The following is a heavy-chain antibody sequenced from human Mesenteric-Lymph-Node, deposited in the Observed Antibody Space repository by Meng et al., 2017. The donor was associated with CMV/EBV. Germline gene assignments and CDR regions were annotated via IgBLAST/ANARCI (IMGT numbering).Heavy chain of an antibody. CDR1: GFTFDDYA. J-gene: IGHJ4*02. Sequence: SLKISCAASGFTFDDYAMHWVRQAPGKGLEWVSGITWNSGRTDYADSVKGRFTISRDNARNSQYLQMNSLRAEDTAFYYCAKDAHCSTANCVFDYWGQGTLVTVSS. V-gene: IGHV3-9*01. CDR3: AKDAHCSTANCVFDY. CDR2: ITWNSGRT. D-gene: IGHD2-2*01.